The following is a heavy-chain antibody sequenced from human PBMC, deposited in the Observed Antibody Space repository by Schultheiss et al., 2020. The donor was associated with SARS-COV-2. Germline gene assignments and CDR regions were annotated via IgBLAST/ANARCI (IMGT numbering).Heavy chain of an antibody. Sequence: GGSLRLSCAASGFTFSSYAMSWVRQAPGKGLEWVSAISGSGGSTYYADSVKGRFTISRDNSKNTLYLQMNSLRAEDTAVYYCAKDRYGDYGPYYFDYLGQGTVVTVSS. CDR3: AKDRYGDYGPYYFDY. CDR2: ISGSGGST. D-gene: IGHD4-17*01. CDR1: GFTFSSYA. V-gene: IGHV3-23*01. J-gene: IGHJ4*02.